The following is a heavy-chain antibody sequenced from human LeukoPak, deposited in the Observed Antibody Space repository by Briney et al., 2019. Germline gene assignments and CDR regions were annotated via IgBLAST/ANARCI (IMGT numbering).Heavy chain of an antibody. J-gene: IGHJ4*02. CDR3: TRDNNNLFDY. V-gene: IGHV3-7*01. Sequence: GGSLRLSCAASGLSFSTYWMSWVRQAPGKRLEWVANIKPDGSDKYYVDSVRGRFTISKDNAKSSLYLQMNSLRAEDTAVYYCTRDNNNLFDYWGQGSPVTVSS. D-gene: IGHD1/OR15-1a*01. CDR1: GLSFSTYW. CDR2: IKPDGSDK.